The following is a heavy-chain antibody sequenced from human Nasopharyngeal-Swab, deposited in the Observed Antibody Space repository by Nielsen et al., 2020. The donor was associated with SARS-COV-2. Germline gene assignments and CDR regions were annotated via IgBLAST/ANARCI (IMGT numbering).Heavy chain of an antibody. CDR2: ISGTSSYI. CDR1: GFTFRTYG. CDR3: ARDKLGGGLGYYYGMDV. V-gene: IGHV3-21*01. J-gene: IGHJ6*02. D-gene: IGHD1-26*01. Sequence: GEPLKISCAASGFTFRTYGMNWVRQAPGKGLEWVSSISGTSSYIYYADSVKGRFTISRDNAKNSLYLQMNSLRAEDTAVYYCARDKLGGGLGYYYGMDVWGQGTTVTVSS.